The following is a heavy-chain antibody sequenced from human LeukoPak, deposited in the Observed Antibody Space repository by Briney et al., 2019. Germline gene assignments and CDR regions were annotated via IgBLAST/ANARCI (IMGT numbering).Heavy chain of an antibody. D-gene: IGHD6-19*01. J-gene: IGHJ4*02. CDR3: AKDLDSSGSYESPGDY. CDR2: ISTSART. CDR1: GFGFSDSY. V-gene: IGHV3-53*01. Sequence: GGSLRLSCVVSGFGFSDSYMTWIRQTPGKGLEWLSLISTSARTHYADSVKGRFTISRDNSKNTLYLQMNTLRVDDTGIYYCAKDLDSSGSYESPGDYWGQGTQVTVSS.